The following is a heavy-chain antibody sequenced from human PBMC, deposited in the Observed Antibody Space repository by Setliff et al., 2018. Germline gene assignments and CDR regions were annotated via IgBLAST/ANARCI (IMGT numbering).Heavy chain of an antibody. Sequence: SETLSLTCAAYGGTLSDYHWTWIRQSPEKGLEWIGEINHRGSTNYNPSLKSRVTISIDTSKDQFSLKLISMTAADTAVYYCARGRNIAARLLDSWGQGTQVTVSS. CDR2: INHRGST. CDR1: GGTLSDYH. CDR3: ARGRNIAARLLDS. V-gene: IGHV4-34*01. J-gene: IGHJ4*02. D-gene: IGHD6-6*01.